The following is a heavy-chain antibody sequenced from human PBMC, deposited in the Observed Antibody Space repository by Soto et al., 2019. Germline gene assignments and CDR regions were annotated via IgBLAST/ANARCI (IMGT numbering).Heavy chain of an antibody. CDR3: TRVLGYTFEPGKARYYAMDV. D-gene: IGHD5-18*01. CDR2: LIPVFGSP. Sequence: QVQLVQSGAEVKKPGSSVTVSCKTSGGTFSKDAINWVRQAPGQGLEWMGLLIPVFGSPIYAQKFQGRIRRPADESTSTGFMDLSSLRSEDTAVYYCTRVLGYTFEPGKARYYAMDVWGQGTTVSVSS. V-gene: IGHV1-69*01. J-gene: IGHJ6*02. CDR1: GGTFSKDA.